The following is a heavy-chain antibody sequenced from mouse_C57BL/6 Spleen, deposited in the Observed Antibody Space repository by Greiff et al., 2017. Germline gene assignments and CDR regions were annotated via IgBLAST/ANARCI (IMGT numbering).Heavy chain of an antibody. Sequence: EVQVVESGGGLVQPGESLKLSCESNEYEFPSHDMSWVRKTPEKRLELVAAINSDGGSTSYPYTMERRFIISRDNTKKTLYLQEGSLRYEDTTLYDCARLTTGAMDYWGQGTSVTVSS. CDR1: EYEFPSHD. CDR2: INSDGGST. CDR3: ARLTTGAMDY. J-gene: IGHJ4*01. D-gene: IGHD1-1*01. V-gene: IGHV5-2*01.